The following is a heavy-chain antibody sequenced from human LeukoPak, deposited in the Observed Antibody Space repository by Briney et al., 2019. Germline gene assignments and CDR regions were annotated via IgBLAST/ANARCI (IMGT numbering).Heavy chain of an antibody. Sequence: SETLSLTCAVSGYSISSGYYWGWIRQPPGKGLEWIGSIYHSGSTYYNPSLKSRVTISVDTSKNQFSLKLSSVTAADTAVYYCASAYSGNPFDYWGQGTLVTVSS. CDR3: ASAYSGNPFDY. CDR2: IYHSGST. J-gene: IGHJ4*02. CDR1: GYSISSGYY. V-gene: IGHV4-38-2*01. D-gene: IGHD1-26*01.